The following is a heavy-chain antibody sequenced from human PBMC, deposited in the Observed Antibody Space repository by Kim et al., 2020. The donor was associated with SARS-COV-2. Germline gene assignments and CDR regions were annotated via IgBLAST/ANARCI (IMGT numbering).Heavy chain of an antibody. D-gene: IGHD2-8*01. Sequence: ASVKVSCKASGYTFSNYGISWVRLAPGQGLEWMGWISGSNGATKYAQKFQGRVTMTTDTSADTAYMELRSLRSDDTDLYYCARAHYSTNSPFFYWGQGTLVTVSS. CDR2: ISGSNGAT. J-gene: IGHJ4*02. CDR3: ARAHYSTNSPFFY. V-gene: IGHV1-18*01. CDR1: GYTFSNYG.